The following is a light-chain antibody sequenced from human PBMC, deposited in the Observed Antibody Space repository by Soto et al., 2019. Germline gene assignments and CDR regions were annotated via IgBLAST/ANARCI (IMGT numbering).Light chain of an antibody. Sequence: SVLTQPPSVSGAPGQGVTISCTGSSSNIGAGYDVHWYQQLPRTAPKLLIYGSVNRPSGVPDRFSASKSGTSASLAITGLRPEDEADYYCQSYDSRLNGYVFGTGTKLTVL. CDR3: QSYDSRLNGYV. CDR2: GSV. V-gene: IGLV1-40*01. J-gene: IGLJ1*01. CDR1: SSNIGAGYD.